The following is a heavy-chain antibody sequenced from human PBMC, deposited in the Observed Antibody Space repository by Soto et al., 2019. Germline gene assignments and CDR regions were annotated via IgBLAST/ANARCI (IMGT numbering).Heavy chain of an antibody. CDR2: IYYSGST. V-gene: IGHV4-59*01. CDR1: GGSISSYY. D-gene: IGHD1-26*01. CDR3: ARSPRVGATSRFDP. Sequence: KTSETLSLTCTVSGGSISSYYWSWIRQPPGKGLEWIGYIYYSGSTNYNPSLKSRVTISVDTSKNQFSLKLSSVTAADTAVYYCARSPRVGATSRFDPWGQGTLVTVSS. J-gene: IGHJ5*02.